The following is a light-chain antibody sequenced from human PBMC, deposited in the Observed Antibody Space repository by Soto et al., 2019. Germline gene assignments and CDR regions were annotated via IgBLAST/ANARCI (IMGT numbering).Light chain of an antibody. CDR1: QSIQTW. Sequence: MTQSPATLSASVGDRVTITCRASQSIQTWLAWYQQKPGRTPKLLIYKASTLESGVPSRFSGSGSGTEFTLTISSMQPDDFATYYCQQYNAHPYTFGQGTKLQIK. CDR2: KAS. V-gene: IGKV1-5*03. CDR3: QQYNAHPYT. J-gene: IGKJ2*01.